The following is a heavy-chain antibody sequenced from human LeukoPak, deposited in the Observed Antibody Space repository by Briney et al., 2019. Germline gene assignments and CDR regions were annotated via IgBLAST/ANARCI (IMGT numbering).Heavy chain of an antibody. Sequence: ASVKVACKASGGTFSSYAISWVRQAPGQGLEWMGRIIPILGIANYAQKFQGRVTITADKSTSTAYMELSSLRSEDTAVYYCAGSRGCGCSCYSTPFDPWGQGTLVTVSS. J-gene: IGHJ5*02. CDR3: AGSRGCGCSCYSTPFDP. CDR2: IIPILGIA. CDR1: GGTFSSYA. D-gene: IGHD2-15*01. V-gene: IGHV1-69*04.